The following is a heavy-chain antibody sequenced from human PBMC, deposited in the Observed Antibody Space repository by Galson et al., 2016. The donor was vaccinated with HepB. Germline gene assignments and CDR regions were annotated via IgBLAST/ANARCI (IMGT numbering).Heavy chain of an antibody. CDR2: IKQDASEQ. V-gene: IGHV3-7*04. J-gene: IGHJ3*01. CDR3: ARESVIGTTPRDDAADV. D-gene: IGHD1-20*01. CDR1: GFTFSRHY. Sequence: SLRLSCAASGFTFSRHYMTWVRQAPGKGLEWLANIKQDASEQFYADSAKGRSTISRDNAKNSLFLQMNSLRVDDTAVYYCARESVIGTTPRDDAADVWGQGTMVTVSS.